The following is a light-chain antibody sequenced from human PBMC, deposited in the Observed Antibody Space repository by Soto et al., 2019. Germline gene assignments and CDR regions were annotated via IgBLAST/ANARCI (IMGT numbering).Light chain of an antibody. J-gene: IGLJ2*01. Sequence: QSVLTQPPSVSGTPGQRVTISCSGSSSNVGSKTMHWYQHLPRMAPRLLIFSNDQRPSGVPDRFSASKSGTSASLAVSGLRSEDEADYYCATWDDGLNGVVFGGGTKLTVL. V-gene: IGLV1-44*01. CDR2: SND. CDR3: ATWDDGLNGVV. CDR1: SSNVGSKT.